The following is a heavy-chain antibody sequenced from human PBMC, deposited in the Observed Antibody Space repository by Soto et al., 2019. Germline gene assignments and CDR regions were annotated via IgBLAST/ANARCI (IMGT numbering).Heavy chain of an antibody. Sequence: RGSLRIPCAPYAFNFSSYAMSWVRQAPGKGLDSLHAISGSGGSTYYADSVKGRFSISRDNSKNTLYLQMNSLRAEDTAVYYCAKSHRPIDLWSGYSDSYYYGMDVWGQGTTVTVSS. V-gene: IGHV3-23*01. D-gene: IGHD3-3*01. CDR3: AKSHRPIDLWSGYSDSYYYGMDV. CDR1: AFNFSSYA. J-gene: IGHJ6*02. CDR2: ISGSGGST.